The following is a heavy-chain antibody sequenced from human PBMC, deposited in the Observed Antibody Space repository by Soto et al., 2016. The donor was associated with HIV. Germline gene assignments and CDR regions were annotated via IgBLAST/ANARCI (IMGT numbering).Heavy chain of an antibody. CDR3: ARHYYDSSPWLHY. CDR1: GFTVSSNY. D-gene: IGHD3-22*01. V-gene: IGHV3-53*02. J-gene: IGHJ4*02. CDR2: IYSGGST. Sequence: EVQLVETGGGLIQPGGSLRLSCAASGFTVSSNYMSWVHQAPGKGLEWVSVIYSGGSTYYADSVKGRFTISRDNSKNTLYLQMNSLRAEDTAVYYCARHYYDSSPWLHYWGQGTLVTVSS.